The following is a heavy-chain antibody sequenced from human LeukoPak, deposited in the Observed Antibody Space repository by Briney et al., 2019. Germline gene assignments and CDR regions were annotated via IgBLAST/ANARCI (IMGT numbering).Heavy chain of an antibody. D-gene: IGHD3-10*01. V-gene: IGHV4-31*03. J-gene: IGHJ4*02. CDR2: IYYSGST. Sequence: SETLSLTCTVSGGSISSGGYYWSWIRQHPGKGLEWIGYIYYSGSTYYNPSLKSRVTISVDTSKDQFSLKLSSVTAADTAVYYCAREWIRAHGFDYWGQGTLVTVSS. CDR1: GGSISSGGYY. CDR3: AREWIRAHGFDY.